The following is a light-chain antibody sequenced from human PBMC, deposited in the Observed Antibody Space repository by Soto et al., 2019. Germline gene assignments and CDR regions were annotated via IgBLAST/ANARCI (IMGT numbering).Light chain of an antibody. Sequence: QSALTQPASVSGSPGQSITISCTGTSSDVGRYNLVSWYQQHPGKAPKLMIYEVSKRPSGVSNRFSGSKSGNTASLTISGLQAEDEADYYCCSYAGSSTFYVFGTGTNVTVL. CDR1: SSDVGRYNL. CDR3: CSYAGSSTFYV. CDR2: EVS. J-gene: IGLJ1*01. V-gene: IGLV2-23*02.